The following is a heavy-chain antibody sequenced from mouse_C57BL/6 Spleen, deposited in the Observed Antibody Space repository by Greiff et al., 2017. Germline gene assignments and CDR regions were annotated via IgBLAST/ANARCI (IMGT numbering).Heavy chain of an antibody. J-gene: IGHJ3*01. Sequence: EVKVVESGGGLVQPGGSLKLSCAASGFTFSDYGMAWVRQAPRKGPEWVAFISNLAYSIYYADTVTGRFTISRENAKNTLYLEMSSLRSEDTARDYCARADSSGYPWFAYWGQGTLVTVSA. D-gene: IGHD3-2*02. CDR3: ARADSSGYPWFAY. V-gene: IGHV5-15*01. CDR1: GFTFSDYG. CDR2: ISNLAYSI.